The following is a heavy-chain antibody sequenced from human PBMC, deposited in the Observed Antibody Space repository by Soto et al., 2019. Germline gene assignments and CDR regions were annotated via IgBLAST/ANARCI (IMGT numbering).Heavy chain of an antibody. Sequence: GASVKVSCKASGGTFSSYAISWVRQAPGQGLEWMGRIIPSGGTTSYAQKFQGRVTMTRDTSTSTVYMELSSLRSEDTAVYYCARGSITIFGVVLNWFDPWGQGTLVTVSS. V-gene: IGHV1-46*01. CDR2: IIPSGGTT. CDR1: GGTFSSYA. D-gene: IGHD3-3*01. J-gene: IGHJ5*02. CDR3: ARGSITIFGVVLNWFDP.